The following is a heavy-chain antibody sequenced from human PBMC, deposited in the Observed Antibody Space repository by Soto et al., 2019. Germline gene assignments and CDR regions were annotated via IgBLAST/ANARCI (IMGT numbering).Heavy chain of an antibody. CDR2: IYPGDSDT. V-gene: IGHV5-51*01. CDR1: GYSFTSYW. Sequence: GXSLKISCEGSGYSFTSYWSGWVRQMPGKGLEWMGIIYPGDSDTRYSPSFQGQVTISADKSISTAYLQWSSLKASDTAMYYCASPRGYSSNGPFDTWGQGTLVTLSS. J-gene: IGHJ5*02. D-gene: IGHD6-13*01. CDR3: ASPRGYSSNGPFDT.